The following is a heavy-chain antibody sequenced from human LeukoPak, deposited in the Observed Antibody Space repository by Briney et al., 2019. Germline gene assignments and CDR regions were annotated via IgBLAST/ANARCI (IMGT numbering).Heavy chain of an antibody. CDR1: GFTFSSYW. J-gene: IGHJ4*02. Sequence: GGSLRLSCAASGFTFSSYWMTWVRQAPGKGLEWVANIKQDGGDKYYVDSVKGRFTISRDNAKNSLYLQMNSLRAEDTAVYYCARSKSILRDYWGQGTLVTVSS. CDR2: IKQDGGDK. D-gene: IGHD2-21*01. CDR3: ARSKSILRDY. V-gene: IGHV3-7*05.